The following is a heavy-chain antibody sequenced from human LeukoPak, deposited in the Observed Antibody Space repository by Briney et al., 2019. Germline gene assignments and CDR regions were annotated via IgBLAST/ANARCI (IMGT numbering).Heavy chain of an antibody. V-gene: IGHV1-18*01. CDR2: ISAYNGNT. CDR3: ARVKTDSSGYYPGY. J-gene: IGHJ4*02. D-gene: IGHD3-22*01. Sequence: ASVKVSCKASGYTFTSYAMNWVRQAPGQGLEWMGWISAYNGNTNYAQKLQGRVTMTTDTSTSTAYMELRSLRSDDTAVYYCARVKTDSSGYYPGYWGQGTLVTVSS. CDR1: GYTFTSYA.